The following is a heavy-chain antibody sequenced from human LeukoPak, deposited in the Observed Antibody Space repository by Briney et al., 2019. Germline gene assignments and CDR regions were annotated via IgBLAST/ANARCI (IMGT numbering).Heavy chain of an antibody. CDR3: AKDRDDFWSGPTGGMDV. Sequence: GGSLRLSCAASGFTFDDYAMHWVRQAPGKGLEWVSGISWNSGSIGYADSVKGRFTISRDNAKNSLYLQMNSLRAEDTALYYCAKDRDDFWSGPTGGMDVWGQGTTVTASS. J-gene: IGHJ6*02. CDR1: GFTFDDYA. V-gene: IGHV3-9*01. CDR2: ISWNSGSI. D-gene: IGHD3-3*01.